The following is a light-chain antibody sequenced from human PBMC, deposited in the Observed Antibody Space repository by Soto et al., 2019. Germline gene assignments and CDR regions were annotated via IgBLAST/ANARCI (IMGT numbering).Light chain of an antibody. CDR3: QQSYSNPRT. CDR2: SAS. J-gene: IGKJ2*02. V-gene: IGKV1-39*01. CDR1: QSISTY. Sequence: DIQMTQSPSSLSASVGDRVTISCRASQSISTYLNWYQQKPGKAPKFLIYSASSLQSGVPSRLSGSGSGTDFTLTISSLQPEDFATYYCQQSYSNPRTFGQGTKLEIK.